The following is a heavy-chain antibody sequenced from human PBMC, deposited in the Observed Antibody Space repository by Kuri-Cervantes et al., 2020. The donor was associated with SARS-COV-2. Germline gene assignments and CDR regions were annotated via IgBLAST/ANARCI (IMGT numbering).Heavy chain of an antibody. V-gene: IGHV4-39*01. CDR3: ASRGLTVVPT. CDR1: GDTISSYSGSFHY. Sequence: SETLSLTCTVSGDTISSYSGSFHYWPWIRQPPGKGLEWIGSIYHDGSTYSNPSPKGRVTISVDTSKNQISLKLSSVTAADTAVYYCASRGLTVVPTWGQGILVTVSS. J-gene: IGHJ4*02. CDR2: IYHDGST. D-gene: IGHD2-2*01.